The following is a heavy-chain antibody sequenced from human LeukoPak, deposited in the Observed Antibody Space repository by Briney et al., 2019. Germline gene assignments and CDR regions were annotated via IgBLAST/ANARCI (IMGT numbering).Heavy chain of an antibody. CDR2: IYYSGST. J-gene: IGHJ5*02. CDR3: ARTSHYYDSSGYYP. Sequence: PSETLSLTCTVSRGSISSYYWSWIRQPPGKGLEWIGYIYYSGSTNYNPSLKSRVTISVDTSKNQFSLKLSSVTAADTAVYYCARTSHYYDSSGYYPWGQGTLVTVSS. V-gene: IGHV4-59*01. CDR1: RGSISSYY. D-gene: IGHD3-22*01.